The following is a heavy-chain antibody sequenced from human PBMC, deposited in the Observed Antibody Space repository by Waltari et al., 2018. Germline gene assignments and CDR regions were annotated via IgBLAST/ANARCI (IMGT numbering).Heavy chain of an antibody. V-gene: IGHV3-7*01. D-gene: IGHD3-16*01. Sequence: EEQLVESGGALVQPGGSLRICCVASGLTFSSHWMMWVRQSPGKGLEWVANINQDGSEKYYMDSVKGRFTISRDNAKNSLYLQMNSVRADDTAVYYCTRGNWGDYWGQGTLVTVSS. CDR3: TRGNWGDY. CDR1: GLTFSSHW. J-gene: IGHJ4*02. CDR2: INQDGSEK.